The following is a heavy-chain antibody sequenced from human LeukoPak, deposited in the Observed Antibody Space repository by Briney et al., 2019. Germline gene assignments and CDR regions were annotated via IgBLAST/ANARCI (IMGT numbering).Heavy chain of an antibody. V-gene: IGHV3-11*01. Sequence: PGGSLRLSCAASGFTFSDYYMSWIRQAPGKGLEWVSYISSSGSTIYYADSVRGRFTISRDNAKSSLYLQMNSLRAEDTAVYYCARHFGVVIIFDYWGQGTLVTVSS. D-gene: IGHD3-3*01. CDR3: ARHFGVVIIFDY. CDR1: GFTFSDYY. J-gene: IGHJ4*02. CDR2: ISSSGSTI.